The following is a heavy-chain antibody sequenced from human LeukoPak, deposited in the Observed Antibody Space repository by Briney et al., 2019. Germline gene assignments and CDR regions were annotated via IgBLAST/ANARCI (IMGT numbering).Heavy chain of an antibody. CDR3: ARANRITMVRYFDY. CDR2: IIPIFGTA. D-gene: IGHD3-10*01. J-gene: IGHJ4*02. V-gene: IGHV1-69*06. Sequence: SVKVSCKASGGTFSSYAISWVRQAPGQGLEWMGGIIPIFGTANYAQKFQGRVTITADKSTSTAYIELSSLRSEDTAVYYCARANRITMVRYFDYWGQGTLVTVSS. CDR1: GGTFSSYA.